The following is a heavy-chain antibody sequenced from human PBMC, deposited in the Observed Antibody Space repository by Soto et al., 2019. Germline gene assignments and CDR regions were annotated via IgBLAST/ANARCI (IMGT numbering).Heavy chain of an antibody. J-gene: IGHJ5*02. D-gene: IGHD1-20*01. V-gene: IGHV4-34*01. CDR3: ARAGGIITGTTEFWFDP. CDR2: IYHSGST. Sequence: PSETLSLTCAVYGGSFSGYYWSWIRQPPGKGLEWIGEIYHSGSTNYNPSLKSRVTISVDRSKNQFSLKLSSVTAADTAVYYCARAGGIITGTTEFWFDPWGQGTLVTVSS. CDR1: GGSFSGYY.